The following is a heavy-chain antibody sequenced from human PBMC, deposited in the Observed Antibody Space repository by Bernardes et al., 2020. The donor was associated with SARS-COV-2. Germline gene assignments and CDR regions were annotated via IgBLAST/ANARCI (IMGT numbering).Heavy chain of an antibody. Sequence: GGSLRLSCAASGFTVSSNYMSWVRQAPGKGLEWVSVIYSGGSTYYADSVKGRFTISRDNSKNTLYLQMNSLRAEDTAVYYCAALLWFGESHPKDDYWGQGTLVTVSS. D-gene: IGHD3-10*01. CDR2: IYSGGST. CDR1: GFTVSSNY. CDR3: AALLWFGESHPKDDY. J-gene: IGHJ4*02. V-gene: IGHV3-66*02.